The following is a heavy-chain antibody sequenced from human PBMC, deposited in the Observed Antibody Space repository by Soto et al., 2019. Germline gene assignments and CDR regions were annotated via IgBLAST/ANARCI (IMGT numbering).Heavy chain of an antibody. CDR3: ARDIGYYYDSSGYYYGAFDI. V-gene: IGHV1-69*06. CDR2: IIPIFGTA. J-gene: IGHJ3*02. Sequence: ASVKVSCKASGGTFSSYAISWVRQAPGQGLEWMGGIIPIFGTANYAQKFQGRVTITADKSTSTAYMELSSLRSEDTAVYYCARDIGYYYDSSGYYYGAFDIWGQGTMVTVSS. CDR1: GGTFSSYA. D-gene: IGHD3-22*01.